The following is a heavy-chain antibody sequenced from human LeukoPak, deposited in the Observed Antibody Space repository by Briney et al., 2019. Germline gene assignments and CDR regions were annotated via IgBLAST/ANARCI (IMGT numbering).Heavy chain of an antibody. J-gene: IGHJ4*02. CDR3: AKDLGRYYDYVWGSYRPNMD. CDR1: GFTFDDYA. D-gene: IGHD3-16*02. CDR2: INWNSGKI. V-gene: IGHV3-9*01. Sequence: GRSLRLSCAASGFTFDDYAMHWVRQAPGKGLEWVSGINWNSGKIGYADSVKGRFTISRDNAKNSLYLQMNSLRTEDTALYYCAKDLGRYYDYVWGSYRPNMDWGQGTLVTVSS.